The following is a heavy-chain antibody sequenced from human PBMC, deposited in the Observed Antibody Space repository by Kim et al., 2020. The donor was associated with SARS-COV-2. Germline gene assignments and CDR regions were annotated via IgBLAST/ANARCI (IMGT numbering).Heavy chain of an antibody. Sequence: GGSLRLSCAASGFTFSNAWMSWVRQAPGKGLEWVGRIKSKTDGGTTDYAAPVKGRFTISRGDSKNTLYLQMNSLKTEDTAVYYCTTEVVVPAAMLDYYYGMDVWGQGTTVTVSS. CDR2: IKSKTDGGTT. CDR1: GFTFSNAW. D-gene: IGHD2-2*01. CDR3: TTEVVVPAAMLDYYYGMDV. J-gene: IGHJ6*02. V-gene: IGHV3-15*01.